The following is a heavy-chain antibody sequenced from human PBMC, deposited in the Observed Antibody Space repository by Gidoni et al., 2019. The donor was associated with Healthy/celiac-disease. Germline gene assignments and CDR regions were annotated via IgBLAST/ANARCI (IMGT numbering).Heavy chain of an antibody. CDR3: ARLPPDRRID. J-gene: IGHJ4*02. CDR2: IYYSGST. V-gene: IGHV4-39*01. CDR1: GGSISSSSYY. D-gene: IGHD2-15*01. Sequence: QLQLQESGPGLVKPSETLSLTGTVSGGSISSSSYYWGWIRQPPGKGLEWIGRIYYSGSTSYHPSLQSRVTISVDTSTNPFSLKLSSVTAADTAVYYCARLPPDRRIDWGQGTLVTVSS.